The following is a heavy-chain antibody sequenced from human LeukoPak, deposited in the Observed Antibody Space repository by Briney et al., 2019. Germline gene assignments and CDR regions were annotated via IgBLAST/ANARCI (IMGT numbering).Heavy chain of an antibody. V-gene: IGHV4-39*07. D-gene: IGHD6-19*01. CDR1: GGSISSSSYY. CDR2: IYYSGST. J-gene: IGHJ4*02. Sequence: SETLSLTCTVSGGSISSSSYYWGWIRQPPGKGLEWIGSIYYSGSTYYNPSLKSRVTISVDTSKNQFSLKLSSVTAADTAVYYCARDPALEGIAVAGYFDYWGQGTLVTVSS. CDR3: ARDPALEGIAVAGYFDY.